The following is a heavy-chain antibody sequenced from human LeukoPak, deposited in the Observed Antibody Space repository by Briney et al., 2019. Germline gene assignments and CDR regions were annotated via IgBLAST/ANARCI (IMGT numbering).Heavy chain of an antibody. CDR2: ISGSGGST. J-gene: IGHJ4*02. V-gene: IGHV3-23*01. CDR3: ARDVHGGAFDY. CDR1: GFTFSSYS. D-gene: IGHD4-23*01. Sequence: GGSLRLSCAASGFTFSSYSMNWVRQAPGKGLEWVSAISGSGGSTYYADSVKGRFTISRDNSKNTLYLQMNSLRAEDTAVYYCARDVHGGAFDYWGQGTLVTVSS.